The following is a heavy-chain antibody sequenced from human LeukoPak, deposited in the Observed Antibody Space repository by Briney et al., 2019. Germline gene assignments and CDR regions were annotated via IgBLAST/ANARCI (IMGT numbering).Heavy chain of an antibody. J-gene: IGHJ4*02. V-gene: IGHV4-34*01. CDR3: ASPGIRGYSCGLYF. Sequence: PSETLSLTCAVYGGSFSGYYWSWIRQPPGKGLEWIGEINHSGSTNYNPSLKSRVTISVDTSKNQFSLKLSSVTAADTAVYYCASPGIRGYSCGLYFWGQGTLVTVSS. D-gene: IGHD5-18*01. CDR1: GGSFSGYY. CDR2: INHSGST.